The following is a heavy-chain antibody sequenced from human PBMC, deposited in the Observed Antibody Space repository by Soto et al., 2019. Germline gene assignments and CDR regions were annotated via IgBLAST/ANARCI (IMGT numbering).Heavy chain of an antibody. Sequence: GGSLRLSCAASCFSFISYAMSWVRQAPGTGLEWVSGISGNGGSTNHADSGKGRFTISRDKSKKTLYLQMNRLRAEDTAVYYCAKDRPRGCSGGSCYSGAQWGQGT. V-gene: IGHV3-23*01. CDR2: ISGNGGST. D-gene: IGHD2-15*01. CDR1: CFSFISYA. J-gene: IGHJ4*02. CDR3: AKDRPRGCSGGSCYSGAQ.